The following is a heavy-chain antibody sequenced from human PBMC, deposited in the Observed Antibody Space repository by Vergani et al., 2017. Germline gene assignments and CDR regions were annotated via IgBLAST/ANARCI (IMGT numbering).Heavy chain of an antibody. CDR3: AREGAAALYDARYFDL. CDR2: IYYSGST. D-gene: IGHD6-13*01. Sequence: QVQLQESGPGLVKPSETLSLTCTVSGGSIFSYYWSWIRQPPGKGLEWIGYIYYSGSTDYNPSLKSRVTISVDTSKNQFSLKLSSVTAADTAVYYCAREGAAALYDARYFDLWGRGTLVTVSS. J-gene: IGHJ2*01. V-gene: IGHV4-59*01. CDR1: GGSIFSYY.